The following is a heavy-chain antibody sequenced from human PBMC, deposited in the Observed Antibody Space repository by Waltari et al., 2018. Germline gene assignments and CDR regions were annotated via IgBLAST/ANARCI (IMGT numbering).Heavy chain of an antibody. CDR2: IYSGGST. CDR1: GFTVSSNY. J-gene: IGHJ4*02. V-gene: IGHV3-53*01. CDR3: ARGRWELPY. D-gene: IGHD1-26*01. Sequence: EVQLVESGGGLIQPGGSLRLSCAASGFTVSSNYMSLVRQAPGKGVEWVLVIYSGGSTDSADSGKGRFTISRDNSKNPLYLQMNSLRAEDTAMYYCARGRWELPYWGQGTLVTGSS.